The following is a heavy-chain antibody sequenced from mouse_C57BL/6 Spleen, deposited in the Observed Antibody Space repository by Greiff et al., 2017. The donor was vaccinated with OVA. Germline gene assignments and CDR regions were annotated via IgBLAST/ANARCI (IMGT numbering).Heavy chain of an antibody. CDR2: IDPSDSYT. J-gene: IGHJ4*01. V-gene: IGHV1-69*01. D-gene: IGHD1-1*01. CDR3: ARPFYGSSYDYAMDY. CDR1: GYTFTSYW. Sequence: VQLQQPGAELVMPGASVKLSCKASGYTFTSYWMHWVKQRPGQGLEWIGEIDPSDSYTNYNQKFKGKSTLTVDKSSSTAYMQLSSLTSEDSAVYYCARPFYGSSYDYAMDYWGQGTSVTVSS.